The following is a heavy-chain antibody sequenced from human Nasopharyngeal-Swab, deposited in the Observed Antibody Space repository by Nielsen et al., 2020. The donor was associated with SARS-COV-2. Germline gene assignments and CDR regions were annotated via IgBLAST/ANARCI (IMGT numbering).Heavy chain of an antibody. J-gene: IGHJ6*03. CDR2: INHSGST. D-gene: IGHD2-2*01. V-gene: IGHV4-34*01. CDR1: GGSFSGCY. Sequence: SETLSLTCAVYGGSFSGCYWGWIRQPPGKGPEWIAEINHSGSTNYNPSLKSRVTLSVDTSMNQVSLEVSSVTAADTAVYYCARGLSGIVPAPILGLGPYYSYYYMDVWGKGTTVTVSS. CDR3: ARGLSGIVPAPILGLGPYYSYYYMDV.